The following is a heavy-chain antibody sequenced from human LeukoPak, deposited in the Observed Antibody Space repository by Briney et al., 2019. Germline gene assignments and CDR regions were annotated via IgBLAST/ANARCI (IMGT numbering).Heavy chain of an antibody. Sequence: SETLSLTCTVSGGSISSYYWSWIRQPPGKGLEWIGYIYYSGSTNYNPSLKSRVTISVDTSKNQFSLKLSSVTAADTAVYYCARVADCTNGVCYSDYYYYMDVWGKGTTVTVSS. CDR1: GGSISSYY. CDR2: IYYSGST. CDR3: ARVADCTNGVCYSDYYYYMDV. D-gene: IGHD2-8*01. J-gene: IGHJ6*03. V-gene: IGHV4-59*01.